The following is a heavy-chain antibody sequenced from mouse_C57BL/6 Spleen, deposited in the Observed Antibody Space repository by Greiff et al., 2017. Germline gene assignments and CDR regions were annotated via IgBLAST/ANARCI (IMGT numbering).Heavy chain of an antibody. V-gene: IGHV1-80*01. CDR1: GYAFSSYW. J-gene: IGHJ4*01. CDR2: IYPGDGDT. CDR3: ARRDSYDDGPYYYAMDY. Sequence: VQLQESGAELVKPGASVKISCKASGYAFSSYWMNWVKQRPGKGLEWIGQIYPGDGDTNYNGKFKGKATLTADQSSSTAYMQLSSLTSEDSAVYFCARRDSYDDGPYYYAMDYWGQGTSVTVSS. D-gene: IGHD2-12*01.